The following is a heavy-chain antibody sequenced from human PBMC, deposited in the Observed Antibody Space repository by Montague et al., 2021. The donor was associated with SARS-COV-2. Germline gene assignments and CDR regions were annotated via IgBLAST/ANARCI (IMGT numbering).Heavy chain of an antibody. CDR3: AGVGPTTGGFDH. Sequence: SLRLSCAASRFTFNDYAMHWARQAPGKGLEWVSAISYDGNKRYYADSVRGRFTISRDNSKSTVYLQMNSLRAEDTAVFYCAGVGPTTGGFDHWGQGTLVIVSS. CDR2: ISYDGNKR. D-gene: IGHD1-26*01. J-gene: IGHJ4*02. V-gene: IGHV3-30*04. CDR1: RFTFNDYA.